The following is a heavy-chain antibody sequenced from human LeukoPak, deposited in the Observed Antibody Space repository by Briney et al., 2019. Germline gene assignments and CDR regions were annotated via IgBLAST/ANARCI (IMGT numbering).Heavy chain of an antibody. Sequence: PGGSLRLSCTTSGFTFGDYGMSWVRQAPGKGLEWVGFIRSKAYGGTTENAASVKGRFTISRDDSKSIAYLQMNSLKTEDTAVYYCTGPFGELTFFDYWGLGTLVTVS. CDR1: GFTFGDYG. CDR2: IRSKAYGGTT. D-gene: IGHD3-10*01. CDR3: TGPFGELTFFDY. J-gene: IGHJ4*02. V-gene: IGHV3-49*04.